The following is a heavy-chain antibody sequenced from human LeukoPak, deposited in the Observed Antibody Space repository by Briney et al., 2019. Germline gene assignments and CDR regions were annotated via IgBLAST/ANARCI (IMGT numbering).Heavy chain of an antibody. Sequence: PGGSLRLSCAASGFTVSSNYMSWVRQVPGKGLEWVSVIYSGGSTYYADSVKGRFTISRDNSKNTLYLQMNSLGAEDTAVYYCARDRYYDSSGYYYSDYWGQGALVTVSS. D-gene: IGHD3-22*01. V-gene: IGHV3-53*01. CDR2: IYSGGST. J-gene: IGHJ4*02. CDR3: ARDRYYDSSGYYYSDY. CDR1: GFTVSSNY.